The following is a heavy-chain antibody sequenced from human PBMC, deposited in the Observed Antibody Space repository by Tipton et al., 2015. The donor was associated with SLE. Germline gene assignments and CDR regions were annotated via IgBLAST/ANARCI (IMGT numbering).Heavy chain of an antibody. CDR1: GYTFTAYY. CDR3: AREAPNTCYFDS. V-gene: IGHV1-46*01. CDR2: INPGGGGT. J-gene: IGHJ4*02. D-gene: IGHD2-8*01. Sequence: QLVQSGAEVKKPGASVKVSCKSSGYTFTAYYMHWVRQAPGQGLEWMGIINPGGGGTNYAQKFQGRVTMAMDTSTTTVYMELNSLRSDDTAVYYCAREAPNTCYFDSWGQGNLVTVSS.